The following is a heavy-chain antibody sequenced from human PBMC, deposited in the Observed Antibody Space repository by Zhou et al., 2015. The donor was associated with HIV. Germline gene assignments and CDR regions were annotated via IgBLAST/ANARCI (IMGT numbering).Heavy chain of an antibody. J-gene: IGHJ3*01. V-gene: IGHV1-69*06. CDR1: GGTFSGSD. D-gene: IGHD3-22*01. Sequence: LLQSGPEVRKPGSSVKVSCKANGGTFSGSDISWVRQAPGQGLEWMGTITPMFETQSYAETFRARLTITVDKSTSAAYMELSSLTSEDAAVYFCARSSVNHDYAFDLWGQGTKVIVSS. CDR3: ARSSVNHDYAFDL. CDR2: ITPMFETQ.